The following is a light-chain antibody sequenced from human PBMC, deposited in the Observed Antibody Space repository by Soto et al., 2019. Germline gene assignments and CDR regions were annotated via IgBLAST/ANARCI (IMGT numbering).Light chain of an antibody. CDR3: PRT. CDR2: AAS. J-gene: IGKJ4*01. Sequence: DIQMTQSPSSLSASVGDRVTITCRASQDISNYLAWYQQKPGKVPKLLIYAASTLQSGVPSRFSDSGSGTDFTLTISSLQPEDVATYSAPRTFGGGTKVEIK. CDR1: QDISNY. V-gene: IGKV1-27*01.